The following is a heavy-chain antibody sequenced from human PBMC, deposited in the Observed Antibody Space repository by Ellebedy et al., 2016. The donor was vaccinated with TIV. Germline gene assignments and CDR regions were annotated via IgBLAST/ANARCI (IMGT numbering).Heavy chain of an antibody. CDR1: GSSIGSGYF. D-gene: IGHD6-25*01. Sequence: MPSETLSLTCTVSGSSIGSGYFWGWIRQPPGKGLEWIGSISQSGGTYYNLSLKSRVTISVDTSKNQFSLKLSSVTAADTAVYYCARDRGAASFDPWGQGTLVTVSS. V-gene: IGHV4-38-2*02. J-gene: IGHJ5*02. CDR2: ISQSGGT. CDR3: ARDRGAASFDP.